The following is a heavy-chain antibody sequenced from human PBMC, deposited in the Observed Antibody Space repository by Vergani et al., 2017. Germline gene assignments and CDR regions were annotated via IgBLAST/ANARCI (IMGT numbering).Heavy chain of an antibody. CDR3: ARSIAAAVRPFDY. D-gene: IGHD6-13*01. V-gene: IGHV3-30-3*01. CDR1: GFTFSSYA. Sequence: VQLVESGGGLVQPGGSLRLSCSASGFTFSSYAMHWVRQAPGKGLEWVAVISYDGSNKYYADSVKGRFTISRDNSKNTLYLQMNSLRAEDTAVYYCARSIAAAVRPFDYWGQGTLVTVSS. CDR2: ISYDGSNK. J-gene: IGHJ4*02.